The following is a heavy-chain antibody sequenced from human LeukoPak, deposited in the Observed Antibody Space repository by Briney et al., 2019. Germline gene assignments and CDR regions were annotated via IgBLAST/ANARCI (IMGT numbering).Heavy chain of an antibody. V-gene: IGHV4-39*01. CDR1: SGSISSGSYY. CDR3: ARQVVPAAIDY. J-gene: IGHJ4*02. CDR2: IYYSGST. Sequence: SETLSLTCTVSSGSISSGSYYWSWIRQPPGKGLEWIGSIYYSGSTYYNPSLKSRVTISVDTSKNQFSLKLSSVTAADTAVYYCARQVVPAAIDYWGQGTLVTVSS. D-gene: IGHD2-2*01.